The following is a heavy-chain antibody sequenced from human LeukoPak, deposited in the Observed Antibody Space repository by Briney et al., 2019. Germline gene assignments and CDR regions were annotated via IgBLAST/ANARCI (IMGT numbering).Heavy chain of an antibody. CDR3: ARDFDRYYFDY. D-gene: IGHD3-9*01. CDR2: INSVGSST. V-gene: IGHV3-74*01. Sequence: GGSLRLSCAASGFTFSSYWMHWVRQAPGKGLVWVSRINSVGSSTNYADSVKGRFTISRDNAKNTLYLQMNSLRAEDTAVYYCARDFDRYYFDYWGQGTLVTVSS. J-gene: IGHJ4*02. CDR1: GFTFSSYW.